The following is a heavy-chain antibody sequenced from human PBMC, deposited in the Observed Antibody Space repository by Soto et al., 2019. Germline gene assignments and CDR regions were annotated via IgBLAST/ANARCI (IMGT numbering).Heavy chain of an antibody. V-gene: IGHV3-53*01. CDR1: GFTVRSNY. CDR3: ARDSMVVGTSPYYGMDV. Sequence: LSLSGAASGFTVRSNYMSWVRQAPGKGLEWVSVIYSGGSTYYADSVKGRFTISRDNSKNTLYLQMNSLRAEDTAVYYCARDSMVVGTSPYYGMDVWGQGTTVTVSS. D-gene: IGHD1-1*01. J-gene: IGHJ6*02. CDR2: IYSGGST.